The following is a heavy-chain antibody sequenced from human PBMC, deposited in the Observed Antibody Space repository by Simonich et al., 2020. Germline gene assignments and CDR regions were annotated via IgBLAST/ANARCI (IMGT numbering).Heavy chain of an antibody. CDR1: GFTFSSYS. Sequence: EVQLVESGGGLVKPGGSLRLSCAASGFTFSSYSMNWVRQAPGKGLGWVTTISSSSSYIYYADSVKGRFTISRDNAKNSLYLQMNSLRAEDTAVYYCARANERDYWGQGTLVTVSS. CDR3: ARANERDY. D-gene: IGHD1-1*01. CDR2: ISSSSSYI. J-gene: IGHJ4*02. V-gene: IGHV3-21*01.